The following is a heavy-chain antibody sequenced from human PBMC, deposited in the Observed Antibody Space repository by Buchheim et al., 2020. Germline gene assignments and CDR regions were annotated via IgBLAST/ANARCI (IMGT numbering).Heavy chain of an antibody. CDR3: ARGQGSTRSYYYYYGMDV. V-gene: IGHV4-39*01. D-gene: IGHD2-2*01. CDR2: IYYSGST. J-gene: IGHJ6*02. CDR1: GGSISSSSYY. Sequence: QLQLQESGPGLVKPSETLSLTCTVSGGSISSSSYYWGWIRQPPGKGLEWIGSIYYSGSTYYNPSLKSRVTISVDTSKNQFSLKLSSVTAADTAVYYCARGQGSTRSYYYYYGMDVWGQGTT.